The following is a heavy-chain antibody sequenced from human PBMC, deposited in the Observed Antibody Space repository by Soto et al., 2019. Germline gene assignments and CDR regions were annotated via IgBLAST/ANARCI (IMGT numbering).Heavy chain of an antibody. D-gene: IGHD3-22*01. CDR3: AKNLCYYDPYDAFDI. J-gene: IGHJ3*02. CDR2: ISGSGGST. V-gene: IGHV3-23*01. CDR1: GFTFSSYA. Sequence: GGSLRLSCAASGFTFSSYAMSWVRQAPGKGLEWVSAISGSGGSTYYADSVKGRFTISRDNSKNTLYLQMNSLGADDTAVYDCAKNLCYYDPYDAFDIWGQGTMVTVSS.